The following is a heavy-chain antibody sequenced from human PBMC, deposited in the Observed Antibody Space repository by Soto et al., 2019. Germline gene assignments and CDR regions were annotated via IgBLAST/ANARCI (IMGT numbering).Heavy chain of an antibody. J-gene: IGHJ4*02. Sequence: SETLSLTCTVSGGSISSCYWSWIRQPPGKGLEWIGYTYYNGSTNYNPSLKSRVTISVDTSKNQFSLKLSSVTAADTAVYYCARDADYGDFSVTFGYWGQGTLVTVSS. CDR2: TYYNGST. CDR3: ARDADYGDFSVTFGY. V-gene: IGHV4-59*01. D-gene: IGHD4-17*01. CDR1: GGSISSCY.